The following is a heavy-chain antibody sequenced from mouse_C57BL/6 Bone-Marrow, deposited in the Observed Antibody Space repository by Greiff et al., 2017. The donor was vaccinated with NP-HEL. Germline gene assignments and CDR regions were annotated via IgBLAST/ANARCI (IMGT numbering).Heavy chain of an antibody. J-gene: IGHJ3*01. CDR2: ISSGGSYT. CDR3: ARRPYDGYYLAWFAY. CDR1: GFTFSSYG. D-gene: IGHD2-3*01. V-gene: IGHV5-6*01. Sequence: EVQGVESGGDLVKPGGSLKLSCAASGFTFSSYGMSWVRQTPDKRLEWVATISSGGSYTYYPDSVKGRFTISRDNAKNTLYLQMSSLKSEDTAMYYCARRPYDGYYLAWFAYWGQGTLVTVSA.